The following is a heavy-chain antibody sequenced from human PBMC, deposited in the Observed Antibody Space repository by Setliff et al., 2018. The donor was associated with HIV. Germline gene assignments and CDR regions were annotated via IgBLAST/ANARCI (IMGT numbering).Heavy chain of an antibody. CDR2: IYHDGSA. CDR3: ARVGQYCTNGVCTYYFDY. D-gene: IGHD2-8*01. J-gene: IGHJ4*02. Sequence: SETLSLTCAVSGGSISSNWWNWVRQSPGKGLEWIGEIYHDGSANYVPSLKSRVTMSVDKSKNQFSLRLSSVTAADTAVYYCARVGQYCTNGVCTYYFDYWGQGTLVTVSS. V-gene: IGHV4-4*02. CDR1: GGSISSNW.